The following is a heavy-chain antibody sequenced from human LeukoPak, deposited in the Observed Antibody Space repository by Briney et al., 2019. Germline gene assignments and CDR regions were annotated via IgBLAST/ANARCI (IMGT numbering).Heavy chain of an antibody. V-gene: IGHV4-59*01. D-gene: IGHD2-15*01. Sequence: SETLSLTCTVSGGSISSYYWSWIRQPPGKGLEWIGYIYNSGSTNYNPSLKSRVTISVDTSKNQFSLKLTSVTAADTAVYYCARGGIVVVVGNKNCFAPWGQGPLVTVS. J-gene: IGHJ5*02. CDR3: ARGGIVVVVGNKNCFAP. CDR2: IYNSGST. CDR1: GGSISSYY.